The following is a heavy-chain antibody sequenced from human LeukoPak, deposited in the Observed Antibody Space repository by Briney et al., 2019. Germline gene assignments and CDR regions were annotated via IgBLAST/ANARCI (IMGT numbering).Heavy chain of an antibody. Sequence: GGSLRLSCAASGFTFSIYSMSWVRQAPGKGLEWVANIKRDGSEQYFVDSVRGRFTISRDNAQNSFYLQMNSLRAEDTALYYCASKITGTWFDPWGQGTLVTVSS. D-gene: IGHD1-20*01. CDR1: GFTFSIYS. V-gene: IGHV3-7*01. CDR3: ASKITGTWFDP. J-gene: IGHJ5*02. CDR2: IKRDGSEQ.